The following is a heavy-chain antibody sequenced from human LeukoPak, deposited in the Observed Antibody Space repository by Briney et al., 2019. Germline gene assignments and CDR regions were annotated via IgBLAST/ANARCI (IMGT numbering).Heavy chain of an antibody. CDR3: AKDPIPLLWFGEAFDL. J-gene: IGHJ2*01. CDR2: ISGSGGST. V-gene: IGHV3-23*01. Sequence: PGGSLRLSCAASGFTFRSYAMSWVRQAPGKGLEWVSAISGSGGSTYYADSVKGRFTISRDNSKNTLYLQMNSLRAEDTAVYYYAKDPIPLLWFGEAFDLWGRGTLVTVSS. D-gene: IGHD3-10*01. CDR1: GFTFRSYA.